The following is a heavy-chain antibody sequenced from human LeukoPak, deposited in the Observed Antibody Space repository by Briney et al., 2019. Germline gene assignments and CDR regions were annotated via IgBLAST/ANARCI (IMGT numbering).Heavy chain of an antibody. D-gene: IGHD3-10*01. CDR3: ARIGMVRGVQFDY. CDR2: IYYSGRT. J-gene: IGHJ4*02. V-gene: IGHV4-61*08. CDR1: GGSISSGGYS. Sequence: SETLSLTCAVSGGSISSGGYSWRWIRQPPGTGLEWIGYIYYSGRTNYNPSLKSRVTISVDTSKNQFSLKLSSVTAAATAVYYCARIGMVRGVQFDYWGQGTLVTVSS.